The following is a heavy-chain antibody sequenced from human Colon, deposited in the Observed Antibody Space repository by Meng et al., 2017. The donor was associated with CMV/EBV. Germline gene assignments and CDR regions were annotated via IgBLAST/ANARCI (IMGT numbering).Heavy chain of an antibody. CDR2: INHSGST. Sequence: SDTLSLTCAVYGGSFSGYYWSWIRQPPGKGLEWIGEINHSGSTNYNPSLKSRVTISVDTSKNQFSLKLSSVTAADTAVYYCARGRRIVGATVSYYYGMDVWGQGTTVTVSS. CDR3: ARGRRIVGATVSYYYGMDV. CDR1: GGSFSGYY. V-gene: IGHV4-34*01. J-gene: IGHJ6*02. D-gene: IGHD1-26*01.